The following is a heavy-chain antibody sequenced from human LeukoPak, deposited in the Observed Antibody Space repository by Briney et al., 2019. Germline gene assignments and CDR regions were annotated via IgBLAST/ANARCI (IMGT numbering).Heavy chain of an antibody. CDR2: ISGSGGNM. D-gene: IGHD6-6*01. V-gene: IGHV3-23*01. CDR1: GFTFSNFG. CDR3: AKDAGPQQLVFFDS. Sequence: GGSLRLSCTATGFTFSNFGMAWVRQAPGQGLEWVSTISGSGGNMYQADSVKGRFTISRDSSRSTLYLQMNSLRAEDTAVYYCAKDAGPQQLVFFDSWGQGTLVTVSS. J-gene: IGHJ4*02.